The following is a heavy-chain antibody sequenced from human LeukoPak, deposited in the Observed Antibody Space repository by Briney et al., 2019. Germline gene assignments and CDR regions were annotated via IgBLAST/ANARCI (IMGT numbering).Heavy chain of an antibody. J-gene: IGHJ4*02. V-gene: IGHV3-23*01. CDR1: GFTFSSYS. Sequence: GGSLRLSCAASGFTFSSYSMNWVRQAPGKGLEWVSSVGAGGAVPYYADSVKGRFTISRDTSKSTLYLQMNSLRAEDTAIYYCARQLGYCSDGSCYFDYWGQGTQVAVSS. CDR3: ARQLGYCSDGSCYFDY. CDR2: VGAGGAVP. D-gene: IGHD2-15*01.